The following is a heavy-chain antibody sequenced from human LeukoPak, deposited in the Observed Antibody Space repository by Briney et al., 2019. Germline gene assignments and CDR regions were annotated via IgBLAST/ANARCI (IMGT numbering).Heavy chain of an antibody. CDR1: GGSISSSSYY. CDR2: IYYSGST. Sequence: SETLSLTCTVSGGSISSSSYYWGWIRQPPGKGLEWIGSIYYSGSTYYNPSLKSRVTISVDTSKNQFSLKLSSVTAADTAVYYCARDFFDIWGQGTMVTVSS. CDR3: ARDFFDI. J-gene: IGHJ3*02. V-gene: IGHV4-39*07.